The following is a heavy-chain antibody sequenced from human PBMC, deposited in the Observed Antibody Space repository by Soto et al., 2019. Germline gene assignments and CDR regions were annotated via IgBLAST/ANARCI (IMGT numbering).Heavy chain of an antibody. Sequence: EVPLVESGGGLVKPGGSLRLSCAASGFTFTNHYMNWVRQAPGKGLEWVSSISSRSNYIYYADSVKGRFTISRDNAKNALYLQMNSLRAEDTAVYYCARDLRLITFDIWGQGTMVTVSS. CDR3: ARDLRLITFDI. D-gene: IGHD6-25*01. CDR1: GFTFTNHY. V-gene: IGHV3-21*01. CDR2: ISSRSNYI. J-gene: IGHJ3*02.